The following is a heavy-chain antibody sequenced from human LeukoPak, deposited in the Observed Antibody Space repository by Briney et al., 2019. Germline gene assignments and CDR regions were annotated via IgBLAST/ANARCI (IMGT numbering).Heavy chain of an antibody. V-gene: IGHV4-30-2*01. CDR2: IYHSGST. CDR3: ASLNYYDSSGRATYFDY. Sequence: SETLSLTCAVSGGSISSGGYSWSWIRQPPGKGLEWIGYIYHSGSTYYNPSLKSRVTILVDRSKNQFSLKLSSVTAADTAVYYCASLNYYDSSGRATYFDYWGQGTLVTVSS. CDR1: GGSISSGGYS. J-gene: IGHJ4*02. D-gene: IGHD3-22*01.